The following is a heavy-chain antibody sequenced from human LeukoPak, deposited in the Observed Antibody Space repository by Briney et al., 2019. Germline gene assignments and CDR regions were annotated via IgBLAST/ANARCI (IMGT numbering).Heavy chain of an antibody. Sequence: SVKVSCKASGYTFTDYYMYWVRQAPGQGLEWMGGIIPIFGTANYAQKFQGRVTITADESTSTAYMELRSLRSDDTAVYYCARDRIAVAGTTSDYWGQGTLVTVSS. J-gene: IGHJ4*02. CDR1: GYTFTDYY. CDR3: ARDRIAVAGTTSDY. CDR2: IIPIFGTA. V-gene: IGHV1-69*13. D-gene: IGHD6-19*01.